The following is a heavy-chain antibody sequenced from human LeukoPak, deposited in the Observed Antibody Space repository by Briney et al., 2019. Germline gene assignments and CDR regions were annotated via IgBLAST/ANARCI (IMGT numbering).Heavy chain of an antibody. CDR3: ARDLDFGVVTGYFDY. J-gene: IGHJ4*02. Sequence: SESLSLACTVSGYSISSGYYWGWIRQPPGKGRKGFGSIYHIGSTYYKPSLNRPVTISVDTSKNQFSLKLSCVAAADTAVYYCARDLDFGVVTGYFDYWGQGTLVTVSS. CDR1: GYSISSGYY. D-gene: IGHD3-3*01. V-gene: IGHV4-38-2*02. CDR2: IYHIGST.